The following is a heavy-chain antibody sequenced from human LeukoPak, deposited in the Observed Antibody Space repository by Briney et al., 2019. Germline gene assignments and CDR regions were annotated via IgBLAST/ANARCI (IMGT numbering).Heavy chain of an antibody. V-gene: IGHV4-4*07. CDR2: IYTSGTI. J-gene: IGHJ5*02. Sequence: SSETLSLTCTVSGYSISTGYYWSWIRQPAGTALEWIGRIYTSGTITYNPSLKSRVTMSVDTSKNQFSLKLSSVTAADTAVYYCARDSGTTGEVKFDPWGQGTLVTVSS. CDR1: GYSISTGYY. CDR3: ARDSGTTGEVKFDP. D-gene: IGHD3-10*01.